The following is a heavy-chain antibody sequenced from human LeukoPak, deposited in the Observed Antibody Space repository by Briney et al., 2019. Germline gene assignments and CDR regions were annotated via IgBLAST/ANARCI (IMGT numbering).Heavy chain of an antibody. V-gene: IGHV3-23*01. CDR2: ISGSGGST. D-gene: IGHD6-6*01. CDR3: AKDVKASLQLGYYDI. J-gene: IGHJ3*02. CDR1: GFTFSSYA. Sequence: GRSLRLSCAASGFTFSSYAMHWVRQAPGKGLEWVSAISGSGGSTYYADSVKGRFTISRDNSKNTLYLQMNSLRAEDTAVYYCAKDVKASLQLGYYDIWGQGTMVTVSS.